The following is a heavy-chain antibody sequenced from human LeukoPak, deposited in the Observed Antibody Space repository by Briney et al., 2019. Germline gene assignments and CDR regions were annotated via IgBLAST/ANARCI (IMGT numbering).Heavy chain of an antibody. CDR2: ISYDGSNK. D-gene: IGHD3-9*01. Sequence: GGSLRLSCAASGFTFSSYGMHWVRQASGKGLEWVAVISYDGSNKYYADSVKGRFTISRDNSKNTLYLQMNSLRAEDTAVYYCAKDRNVLRYFDYGMDVWGQGTTVTVSS. J-gene: IGHJ6*02. CDR1: GFTFSSYG. CDR3: AKDRNVLRYFDYGMDV. V-gene: IGHV3-30*18.